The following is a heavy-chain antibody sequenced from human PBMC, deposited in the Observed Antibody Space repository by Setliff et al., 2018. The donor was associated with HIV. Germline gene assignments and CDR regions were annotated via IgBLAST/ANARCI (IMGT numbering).Heavy chain of an antibody. CDR3: VREYSGVYPDFSFYMDV. CDR1: GDSISSSNYY. V-gene: IGHV4-39*07. CDR2: IFYSGST. D-gene: IGHD1-26*01. J-gene: IGHJ6*03. Sequence: ETLSLTCTVSGDSISSSNYYWGWIRQPPGKGLEWIGSIFYSGSTYYNPSLKSRVTISIARSKNQFSLKLRSVTAADTAVYYCVREYSGVYPDFSFYMDVWGKGTTVTVSS.